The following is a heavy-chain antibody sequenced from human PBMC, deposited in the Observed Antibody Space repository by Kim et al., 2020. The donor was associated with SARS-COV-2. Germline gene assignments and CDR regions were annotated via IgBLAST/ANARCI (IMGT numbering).Heavy chain of an antibody. CDR1: GFTFSNAW. Sequence: GGSLRLSCAASGFTFSNAWMSWVRQAPGKGLEWVGRIKSKTDGGTTDYAAPVKGRFTISRDDSKNTLYLQMNSLKTEDTAVYYCTTARSLQKERFLEWLSNYYYYYGVDVWGQGTTVTVSS. CDR2: IKSKTDGGTT. J-gene: IGHJ6*02. V-gene: IGHV3-15*01. CDR3: TTARSLQKERFLEWLSNYYYYYGVDV. D-gene: IGHD3-3*01.